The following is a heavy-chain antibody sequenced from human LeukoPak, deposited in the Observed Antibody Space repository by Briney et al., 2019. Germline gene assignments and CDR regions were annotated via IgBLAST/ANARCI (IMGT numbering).Heavy chain of an antibody. J-gene: IGHJ3*01. Sequence: SETLSLTCTVSSGSITNYYWSWIRQPPGKELEWIGYIYYSGNTNYDPSLQSRVTISVDTSKNQFSLSLSSVTAADTAVYYCARDMNAVVTALSYAFDVWGQGTMVTVSS. CDR2: IYYSGNT. V-gene: IGHV4-59*01. CDR3: ARDMNAVVTALSYAFDV. D-gene: IGHD2-21*02. CDR1: SGSITNYY.